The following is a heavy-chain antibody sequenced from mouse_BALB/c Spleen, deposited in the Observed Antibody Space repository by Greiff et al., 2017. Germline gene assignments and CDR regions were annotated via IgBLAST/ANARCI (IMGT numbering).Heavy chain of an antibody. V-gene: IGHV5-6-3*01. CDR1: GFTFSSYG. Sequence: EVQLVESGGGLAQPGGSLKLSCAASGFTFSSYGMTWVRQTPDKRLELVATINSNGGSTYYPDSVKGRFTITRDNAKNTLYLQMSSLKSEDTAMYYCARDLLPIDYWGQGTTLTVSS. CDR3: ARDLLPIDY. D-gene: IGHD1-1*01. J-gene: IGHJ2*01. CDR2: INSNGGST.